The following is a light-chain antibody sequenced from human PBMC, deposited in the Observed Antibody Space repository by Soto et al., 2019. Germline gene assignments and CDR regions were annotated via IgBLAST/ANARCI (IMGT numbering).Light chain of an antibody. V-gene: IGKV1-5*03. Sequence: DIQMTQYTSTLSASVGDRVTITCRASQSITNCLAWYHQKPGKAPKLLIFDASSLRSGVPSRFSGSGSGTEFTLTISSLQPEDFATYYCQQHNPYSPYTFGEGTKLEIK. CDR2: DAS. CDR1: QSITNC. J-gene: IGKJ2*01. CDR3: QQHNPYSPYT.